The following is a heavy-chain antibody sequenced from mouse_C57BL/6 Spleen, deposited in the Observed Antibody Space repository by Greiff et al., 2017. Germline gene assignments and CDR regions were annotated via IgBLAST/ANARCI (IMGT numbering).Heavy chain of an antibody. CDR1: EYEFPSHD. J-gene: IGHJ3*01. D-gene: IGHD1-1*01. V-gene: IGHV5-2*03. Sequence: EVMLVESGGGLVQPGESLKLSCESNEYEFPSHDMSWVRKTPEKRLELVAAISSDGGSTYYPDTMERRFTISRDKTKKTLYLQRSSLSSEDTAVYYCARRRPATPSWGQGTLVTVSA. CDR2: ISSDGGST. CDR3: ARRRPATPS.